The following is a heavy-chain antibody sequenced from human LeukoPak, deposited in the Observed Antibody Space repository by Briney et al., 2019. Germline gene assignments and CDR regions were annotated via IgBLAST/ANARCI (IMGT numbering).Heavy chain of an antibody. J-gene: IGHJ4*01. CDR3: ARGGHLRYDDTGDY. CDR2: IIPIFGTA. D-gene: IGHD3-22*01. V-gene: IGHV1-69*05. Sequence: GASVKVSCKASGYTFTSYGISWVRQAPGQGLEWMGGIIPIFGTANYAQKFQGRVTITTDESTSTAYMELSSLRSDDTAVYYCARGGHLRYDDTGDYWGHGTLVTVSS. CDR1: GYTFTSYG.